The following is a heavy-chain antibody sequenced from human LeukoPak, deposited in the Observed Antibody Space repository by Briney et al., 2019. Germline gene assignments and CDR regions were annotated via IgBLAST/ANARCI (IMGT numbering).Heavy chain of an antibody. Sequence: GGSLRLSCAASGFTFSSYGMHWVRQAPGKGLEWVAFIRYDGSNKYYADSVKGRFTISRDNSKNTLYLQMNSLRAEDTAVYYCAKSFMITFGGVIARFHAFDIWGQGTMVAVSS. CDR1: GFTFSSYG. V-gene: IGHV3-30*02. J-gene: IGHJ3*02. D-gene: IGHD3-16*02. CDR2: IRYDGSNK. CDR3: AKSFMITFGGVIARFHAFDI.